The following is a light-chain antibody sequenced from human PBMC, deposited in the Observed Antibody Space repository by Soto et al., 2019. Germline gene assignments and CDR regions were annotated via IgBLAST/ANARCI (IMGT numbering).Light chain of an antibody. CDR3: QQYGDWPPET. J-gene: IGKJ2*01. Sequence: TQSPATLSVSPGDRATLSCRASQSVSRNLAWYQQKPGQAPRLLIYGASTRATGVPARFSGSGSATEFTLSISSLQSEDVAVYYGQQYGDWPPETFGQGTKLEI. V-gene: IGKV3-15*01. CDR2: GAS. CDR1: QSVSRN.